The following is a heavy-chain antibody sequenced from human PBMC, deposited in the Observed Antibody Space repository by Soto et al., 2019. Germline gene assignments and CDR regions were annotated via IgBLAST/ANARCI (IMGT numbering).Heavy chain of an antibody. D-gene: IGHD2-2*01. J-gene: IGHJ4*02. CDR1: GYRFTNYW. CDR3: ARHPGLGYCSTVTCFDY. V-gene: IGHV5-51*01. Sequence: GESLKISCKVFGYRFTNYWIGWVRQMPGKGLERVGIIYPGDSDTRYSPSFQGQVTISADKSISTAYLQWNSLKASDTAMYYCARHPGLGYCSTVTCFDYWGQGSLVTVSS. CDR2: IYPGDSDT.